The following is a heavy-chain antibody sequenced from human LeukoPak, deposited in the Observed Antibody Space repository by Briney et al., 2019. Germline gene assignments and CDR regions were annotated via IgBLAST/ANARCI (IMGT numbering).Heavy chain of an antibody. CDR1: GGSFSGYY. J-gene: IGHJ4*02. CDR3: ARRRYSDY. Sequence: SETLSLTCAVYGGSFSGYYWSWIRQPPGKGLEWLGQINHSGSTNYNPSLKSRVTISVDTSKNQFSLKLSSVTAADTAVYYCARRRYSDYWGQGTLVTVSS. CDR2: INHSGST. V-gene: IGHV4-34*01.